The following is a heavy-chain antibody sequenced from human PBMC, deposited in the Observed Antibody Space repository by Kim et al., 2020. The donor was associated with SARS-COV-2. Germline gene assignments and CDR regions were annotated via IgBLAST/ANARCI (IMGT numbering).Heavy chain of an antibody. CDR3: ARPYSGSYSSYFDY. J-gene: IGHJ4*02. Sequence: GGSLRLSCAASGFTFSSYAMHWVRQAPGKGLEWVAVISYDGRNKYYADSVKGRFTISRDNSKNTLYLQMNSLRAEDTAVYYCARPYSGSYSSYFDYWGQGTLVTVSS. CDR1: GFTFSSYA. D-gene: IGHD1-26*01. CDR2: ISYDGRNK. V-gene: IGHV3-30*04.